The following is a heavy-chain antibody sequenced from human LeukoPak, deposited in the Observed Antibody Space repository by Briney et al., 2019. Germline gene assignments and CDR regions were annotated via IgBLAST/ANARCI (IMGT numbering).Heavy chain of an antibody. Sequence: ASVKVSCKASGGTFSSYAISWVRQAPGQGLEWMGIINPSGGSTSYAQKFQGRVTMTRDTSTSTVYMELSSLRSEDTAVYYCAWGSYRYFDYWGQGTLVTVSS. J-gene: IGHJ4*02. CDR1: GGTFSSYA. CDR2: INPSGGST. D-gene: IGHD3-16*02. CDR3: AWGSYRYFDY. V-gene: IGHV1-46*01.